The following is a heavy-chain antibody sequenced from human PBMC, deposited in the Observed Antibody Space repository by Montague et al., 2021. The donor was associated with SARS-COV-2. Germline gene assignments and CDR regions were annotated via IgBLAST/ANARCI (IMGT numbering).Heavy chain of an antibody. V-gene: IGHV4-39*01. D-gene: IGHD1-1*01. CDR1: GGSITTDAYH. CDR2: ISCRDIT. J-gene: IGHJ3*01. CDR3: ARHGSTGTGRGFIDD. Sequence: SETLSLTCTISGGSITTDAYHWGWIRQSPGKGLEWIGTISCRDITYYNPSLKTRVNISVDTSRTHFSLTLRSVTAADTAVYSCARHGSTGTGRGFIDDWGQGTMVTVSS.